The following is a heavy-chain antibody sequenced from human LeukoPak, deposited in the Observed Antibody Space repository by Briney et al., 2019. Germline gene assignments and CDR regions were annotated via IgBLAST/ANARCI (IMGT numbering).Heavy chain of an antibody. J-gene: IGHJ5*02. Sequence: GASVKVSCKASGYTFTGYYMHWVRQAPGQGLEWMGWINPNSGGTNYAQKFQGRVTMTRDTSISTAYMELSRLRSDDTAVYYCARNRIAARFREMYNWFDPWGQGTLVTVSS. CDR3: ARNRIAARFREMYNWFDP. CDR1: GYTFTGYY. V-gene: IGHV1-2*02. CDR2: INPNSGGT. D-gene: IGHD6-6*01.